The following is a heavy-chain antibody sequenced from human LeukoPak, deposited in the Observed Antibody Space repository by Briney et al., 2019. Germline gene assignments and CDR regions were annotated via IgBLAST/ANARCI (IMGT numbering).Heavy chain of an antibody. V-gene: IGHV3-7*01. CDR1: GFTFSSYG. Sequence: GGSLRLSCAASGFTFSSYGMHWVRQAPGKGLEWVANIKQDGSEKYYVDSVKGRFTISRDNAKNSLYLQMNSLRAEDTAVYYCARVVDIVATIWFDYWGQGTLVTVSS. J-gene: IGHJ4*02. D-gene: IGHD5-12*01. CDR3: ARVVDIVATIWFDY. CDR2: IKQDGSEK.